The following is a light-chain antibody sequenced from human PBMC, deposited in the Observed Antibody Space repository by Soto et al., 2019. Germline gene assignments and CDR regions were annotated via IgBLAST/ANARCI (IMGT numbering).Light chain of an antibody. CDR1: QSVSSY. V-gene: IGKV3-15*01. J-gene: IGKJ5*01. Sequence: EIGLTQNPTTPSFSPVERDTLSCRASQSVSSYLAWYQQKPGQAPRLLIYGASTRATGIPARFSGSGSGTEFTLTISSLQSEDFAVYYCQQYNTWPPITFGQGTRLEIK. CDR3: QQYNTWPPIT. CDR2: GAS.